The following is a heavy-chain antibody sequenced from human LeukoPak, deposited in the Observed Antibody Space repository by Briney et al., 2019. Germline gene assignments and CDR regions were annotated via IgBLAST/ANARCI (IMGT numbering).Heavy chain of an antibody. J-gene: IGHJ5*01. Sequence: ASVKVSCKTSAATFGNYAINWVRQAPGQGLEWVGLIIPIYGTTKYAQRFQGRVSITADESTYTAYLDLDSLTSEDTAVFYCARSVAAAGRNFGFDSWGQGTLLTVSS. D-gene: IGHD6-13*01. CDR3: ARSVAAAGRNFGFDS. V-gene: IGHV1-69*13. CDR1: AATFGNYA. CDR2: IIPIYGTT.